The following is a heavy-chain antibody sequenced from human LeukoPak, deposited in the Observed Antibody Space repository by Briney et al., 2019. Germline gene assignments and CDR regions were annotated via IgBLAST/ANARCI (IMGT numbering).Heavy chain of an antibody. CDR1: GGSISSNNW. CDR3: ARNLARAISWYFDL. J-gene: IGHJ2*01. V-gene: IGHV4-4*02. CDR2: IYHSGST. Sequence: PSETLSLTCDVSGGSISSNNWWSWVRQPPGKGLEWIGEIYHSGSTNYNPSLKSRVTISVDKSKNQFSLNLSSVTAADTAVYYCARNLARAISWYFDLWGRGILVTVSS.